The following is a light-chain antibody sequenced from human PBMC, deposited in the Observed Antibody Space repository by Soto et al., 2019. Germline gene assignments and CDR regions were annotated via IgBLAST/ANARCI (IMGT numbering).Light chain of an antibody. CDR3: QQRSNWQRT. CDR1: QSVSSY. J-gene: IGKJ1*01. CDR2: DAS. Sequence: EIVLTQSPATLSLSPGERATLSCRASQSVSSYLAWFQQKPGQAPRLLIYDASNRATGIPARFSGSGSGTDFTLTISSLEPDDFAVYYCQQRSNWQRTFGQGTKV. V-gene: IGKV3-11*01.